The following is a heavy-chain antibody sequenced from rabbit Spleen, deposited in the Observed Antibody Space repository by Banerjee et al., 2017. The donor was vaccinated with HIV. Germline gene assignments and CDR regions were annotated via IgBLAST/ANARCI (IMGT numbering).Heavy chain of an antibody. J-gene: IGHJ4*01. CDR1: GFSFSSSYW. CDR2: IYTGSNGSA. Sequence: QEQLEESGGDLVKPEGSLTLTCTASGFSFSSSYWICWVRQAPGKGLEWIACIYTGSNGSAYYASWAKGRFTISKTSSTTVTLQMTSLTAADTATYFCGRDVGRNVYNLWGPGTLVTVS. CDR3: GRDVGRNVYNL. V-gene: IGHV1S45*01.